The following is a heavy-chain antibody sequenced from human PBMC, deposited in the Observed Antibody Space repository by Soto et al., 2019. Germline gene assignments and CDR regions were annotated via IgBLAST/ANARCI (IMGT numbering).Heavy chain of an antibody. CDR2: INHSGST. D-gene: IGHD5-12*01. CDR1: GGSFSGYY. J-gene: IGHJ6*02. V-gene: IGHV4-34*01. Sequence: QVQLQQWGAGLLKPSETLSLTCAVYGGSFSGYYWSWIRQPPGKGLEWIGEINHSGSTNYNPSLKSRVPLSVDTSKNQFSLKLSSVTAADTAVYYCARGGRWLRVRYYYGMDVWGQGTTVTVSS. CDR3: ARGGRWLRVRYYYGMDV.